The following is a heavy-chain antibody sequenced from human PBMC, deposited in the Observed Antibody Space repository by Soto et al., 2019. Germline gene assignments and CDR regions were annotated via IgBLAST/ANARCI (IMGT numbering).Heavy chain of an antibody. CDR1: GGFVSSGSYY. J-gene: IGHJ3*02. CDR3: ARVERGTATTVVDAFDI. Sequence: QVQLQQWGAGLLKPSETLSLTCAVYGGFVSSGSYYWSWIRQPPGKGLEWIGEMSHSGGTHFNPSLKIRVTLSVDTSKNQFSLKMRSVTAADTALYYCARVERGTATTVVDAFDIWGPGTMVTVSS. D-gene: IGHD1-1*01. CDR2: MSHSGGT. V-gene: IGHV4-34*01.